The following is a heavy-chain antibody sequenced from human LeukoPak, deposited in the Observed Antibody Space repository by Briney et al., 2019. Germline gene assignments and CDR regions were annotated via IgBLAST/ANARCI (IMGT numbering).Heavy chain of an antibody. CDR3: ARLWFGTSEDDP. V-gene: IGHV4-39*01. J-gene: IGHJ5*02. CDR2: IYYSGST. Sequence: SETLSLTCTVSGGSISSSSYYWGWIRQPPGKGLEWIGSIYYSGSTYYNPSLKSRVTIFVDTSKNQFSLKLSSVTAADTAVYYCARLWFGTSEDDPWGQGTLVTVSS. D-gene: IGHD3-10*01. CDR1: GGSISSSSYY.